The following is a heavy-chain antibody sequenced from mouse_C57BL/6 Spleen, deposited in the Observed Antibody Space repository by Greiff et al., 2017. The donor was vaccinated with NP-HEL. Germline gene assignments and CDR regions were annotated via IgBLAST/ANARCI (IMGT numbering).Heavy chain of an antibody. V-gene: IGHV1-80*01. CDR2: IYPGDGDT. CDR1: GYAFSSYW. D-gene: IGHD2-5*01. Sequence: VQLQQSGAELVKPGASVKISCKASGYAFSSYWMNWVKQRPGKGLEWIGQIYPGDGDTNYNGKFKGKATLTADKSSSTAYMQLSSLTSEDSAVYFCARGNSNGGYYFDYGGQGTTLTVSS. CDR3: ARGNSNGGYYFDY. J-gene: IGHJ2*01.